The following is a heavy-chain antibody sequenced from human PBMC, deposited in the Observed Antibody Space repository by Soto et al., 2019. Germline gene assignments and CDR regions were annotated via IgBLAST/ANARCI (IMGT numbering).Heavy chain of an antibody. Sequence: QAQLVESGGGVVQPGRSLRLSCAGPGFTFSSYGMHWVRQAPGKGLEWVAIIWYDGSNKYYAESVKGRFTISRDSSKNTLYLQMNSLRAEDTAVYYCARVGSSWSFEYWGQGTLVTVSS. CDR1: GFTFSSYG. J-gene: IGHJ4*02. D-gene: IGHD6-13*01. CDR3: ARVGSSWSFEY. V-gene: IGHV3-33*01. CDR2: IWYDGSNK.